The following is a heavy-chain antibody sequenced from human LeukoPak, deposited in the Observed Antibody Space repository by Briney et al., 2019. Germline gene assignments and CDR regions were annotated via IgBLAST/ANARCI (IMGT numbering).Heavy chain of an antibody. Sequence: SETLSLTCAVYGGSFSGYYWSWIRQPPGKGLEWIGEINHSGSTNYNPSLKSRVTISVDTSKDQFSLKLTSVTAADTAVYYCARDRSQDRYYYSGMDVWGKGTTVTVAS. CDR2: INHSGST. CDR1: GGSFSGYY. D-gene: IGHD2-15*01. CDR3: ARDRSQDRYYYSGMDV. V-gene: IGHV4-34*01. J-gene: IGHJ6*04.